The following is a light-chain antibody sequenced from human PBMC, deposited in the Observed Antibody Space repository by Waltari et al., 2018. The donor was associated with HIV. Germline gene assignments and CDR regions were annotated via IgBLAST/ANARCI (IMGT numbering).Light chain of an antibody. Sequence: EIVLTQSPATLSLSPGERATLSCRASQSVRRDLAWYQHKPGQAPRLLIYEASNRATGIPARFSGSGSGTDFTLTISSLEPEEFAVYYCQQRSIWPPLTFGGGTKVEIK. CDR2: EAS. CDR1: QSVRRD. CDR3: QQRSIWPPLT. V-gene: IGKV3-11*01. J-gene: IGKJ4*01.